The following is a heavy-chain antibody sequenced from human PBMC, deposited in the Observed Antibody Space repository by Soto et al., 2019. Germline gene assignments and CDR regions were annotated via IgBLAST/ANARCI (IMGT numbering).Heavy chain of an antibody. Sequence: QVHLQESGPGLVKPSETLSLTCAVSGGSVNSGSYYWSWIRQPPGKGLEWIGYIYYSGSTNYNPSLKSRVTISLDTSQNQFSLKLTSVTAADTAVYYCAREVRLGGNSVDYWGQGTLVTVSS. CDR1: GGSVNSGSYY. D-gene: IGHD2-21*02. CDR3: AREVRLGGNSVDY. J-gene: IGHJ4*02. CDR2: IYYSGST. V-gene: IGHV4-61*01.